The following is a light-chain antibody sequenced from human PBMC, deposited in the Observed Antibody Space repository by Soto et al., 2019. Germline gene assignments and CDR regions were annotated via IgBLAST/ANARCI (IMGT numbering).Light chain of an antibody. CDR3: QQYYTTPVT. CDR1: QTVLHGSNY. J-gene: IGKJ1*01. Sequence: DIVMTQSPDSLAVSLGERATINCKSSQTVLHGSNYLAWYQQRPGQPPKLLIYWASTRESGVPGRFSGSGSETDFTLPISSLQAEDVAIYYCQQYYTTPVTFGQGTKVELK. CDR2: WAS. V-gene: IGKV4-1*01.